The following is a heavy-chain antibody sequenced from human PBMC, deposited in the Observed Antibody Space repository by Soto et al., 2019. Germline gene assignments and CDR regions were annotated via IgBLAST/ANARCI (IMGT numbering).Heavy chain of an antibody. V-gene: IGHV3-9*01. Sequence: EVQLVESGGGLVQPGRSLRLSCAASGFTFDDYAMHWVRQAPGKGLEWVSGISWNRGSIGYADSVKGRFTISRDNAKHSLYLQMNSLRAEDTALYYCAKDIVVVAATLRDAFDIWGQGTMVTVSS. CDR3: AKDIVVVAATLRDAFDI. CDR2: ISWNRGSI. J-gene: IGHJ3*02. CDR1: GFTFDDYA. D-gene: IGHD2-15*01.